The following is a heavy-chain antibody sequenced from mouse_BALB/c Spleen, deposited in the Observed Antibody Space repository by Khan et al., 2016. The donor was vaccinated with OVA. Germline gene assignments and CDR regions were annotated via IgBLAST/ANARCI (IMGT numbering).Heavy chain of an antibody. CDR3: TSSGWAAFAY. V-gene: IGHV1S81*02. J-gene: IGHJ3*01. CDR2: INPRDGGT. Sequence: QVQLQQSGAELVKPGASVKLSCKASGYTFTSYYMYWVKQRPGQGLEWIGGINPRDGGTNFNEKFKSKATLTVENSSSNAYMLLSSMTSEGSAVEYCTSSGWAAFAYGGQGTLVTVSA. D-gene: IGHD3-1*01. CDR1: GYTFTSYY.